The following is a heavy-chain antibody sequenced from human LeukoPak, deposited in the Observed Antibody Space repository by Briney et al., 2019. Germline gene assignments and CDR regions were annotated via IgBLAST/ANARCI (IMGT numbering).Heavy chain of an antibody. CDR2: ISWNSGSL. CDR1: GFTFDDYA. CDR3: AKDIIATD. V-gene: IGHV3-9*01. Sequence: GGSLRLSCAASGFTFDDYAMHWVRQAPGKGLEWVPGISWNSGSLGYADSVKGRFTISRDNAKNSLYLQMNSLRAEDTALSYCAKDIIATDWGQGNLVTVSS. J-gene: IGHJ4*02. D-gene: IGHD6-13*01.